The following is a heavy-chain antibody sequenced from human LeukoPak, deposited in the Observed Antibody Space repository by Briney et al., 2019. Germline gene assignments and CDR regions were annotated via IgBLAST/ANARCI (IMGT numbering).Heavy chain of an antibody. D-gene: IGHD3-10*01. CDR3: ASLWFGELSPTRDDAFDI. V-gene: IGHV3-23*01. J-gene: IGHJ3*02. CDR1: EFTFSSYA. CDR2: ISGSGGST. Sequence: PGGSLRLSCAASEFTFSSYAMSWVRQAPGKGLEWVSAISGSGGSTYYADSVKGRFTISRDNSKNTLYLQMNSLRAEDTAVYYCASLWFGELSPTRDDAFDIWGQGTMVTVSS.